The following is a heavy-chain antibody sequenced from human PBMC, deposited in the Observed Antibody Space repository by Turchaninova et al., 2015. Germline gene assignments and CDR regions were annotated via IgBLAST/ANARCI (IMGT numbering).Heavy chain of an antibody. CDR2: IYWDGDQ. CDR3: AHRPSSYGDFGIYFDS. CDR1: GFSLSTTEVG. D-gene: IGHD4-17*01. J-gene: IGHJ4*02. Sequence: QITLKESGPTLVKPTQTLTLTCHFPGFSLSTTEVGVGWIRQPPGKALEWLALIYWDGDQRYSPSLKSRLTITKDTSKNQVVLTMTNMDPVDTATYYCAHRPSSYGDFGIYFDSWGQGTLVTVSS. V-gene: IGHV2-5*02.